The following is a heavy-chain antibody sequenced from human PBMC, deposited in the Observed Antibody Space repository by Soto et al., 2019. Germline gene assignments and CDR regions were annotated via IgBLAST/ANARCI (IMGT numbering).Heavy chain of an antibody. CDR3: ARGLWRITMVRGAEYNWFDP. Sequence: ASVKVSCKASGYTFTSYGISWVRQAPGQGLEWMGWISAYNGNTNYAQKLQGRVTMTTDTSTSTAYMELRSLGSDDTAVYYCARGLWRITMVRGAEYNWFDPWGQGTLVTVSS. J-gene: IGHJ5*02. CDR1: GYTFTSYG. CDR2: ISAYNGNT. V-gene: IGHV1-18*01. D-gene: IGHD3-10*01.